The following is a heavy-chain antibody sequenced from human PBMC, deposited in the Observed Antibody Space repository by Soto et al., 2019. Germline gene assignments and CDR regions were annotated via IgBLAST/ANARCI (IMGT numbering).Heavy chain of an antibody. Sequence: GASVKVSCKASGYTFTIYYMHWVRQAPGQGLEWMGIINPSGGSTSYAQKFQGRVTMTRDTSTSTVYMELSSLRSEDTAVYYCARDPLGLDLGYCSGGSCYYFDYWGQGTLVTVSS. J-gene: IGHJ4*02. CDR1: GYTFTIYY. D-gene: IGHD2-15*01. CDR3: ARDPLGLDLGYCSGGSCYYFDY. V-gene: IGHV1-46*03. CDR2: INPSGGST.